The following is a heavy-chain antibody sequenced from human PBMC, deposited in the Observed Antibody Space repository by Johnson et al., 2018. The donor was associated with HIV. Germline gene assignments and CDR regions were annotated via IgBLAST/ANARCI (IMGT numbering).Heavy chain of an antibody. J-gene: IGHJ3*02. CDR2: IPFHGNQQ. Sequence: VQLVESGGGLVQPGGSLRVSCAASGFTFSSYAMHWVRQAPDKGLEWVAYIPFHGNQQYYGDSVKGRFTISRDNSRDTLFLEMNSLRVEDTAVYYCAKDRTGFDAFDIWGQGTM. D-gene: IGHD1-1*01. V-gene: IGHV3-30*02. CDR1: GFTFSSYA. CDR3: AKDRTGFDAFDI.